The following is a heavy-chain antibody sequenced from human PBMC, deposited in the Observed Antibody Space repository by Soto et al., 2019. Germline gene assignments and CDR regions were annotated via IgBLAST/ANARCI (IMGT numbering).Heavy chain of an antibody. Sequence: EVQLVESGGGLVKPGGSLRLSCAASGFTFSSYSMNWVRQAPGKGLEWVSSISSSSSYIYYADSVKGRFTISRDNAKSSLFLQMNSLRAEDMAVYYCARRTSSRFDYWGQGTLVTVSS. V-gene: IGHV3-21*01. CDR3: ARRTSSRFDY. D-gene: IGHD2-2*01. CDR1: GFTFSSYS. CDR2: ISSSSSYI. J-gene: IGHJ4*02.